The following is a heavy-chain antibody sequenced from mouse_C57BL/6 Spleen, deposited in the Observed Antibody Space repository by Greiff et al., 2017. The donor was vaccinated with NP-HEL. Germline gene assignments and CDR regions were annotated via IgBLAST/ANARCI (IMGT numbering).Heavy chain of an antibody. V-gene: IGHV3-6*01. CDR2: ISYDGSN. J-gene: IGHJ2*01. CDR1: GYSITSGYY. CDR3: ARGVLLPPFDY. Sequence: VQLKESGPGLVKPSQSLSLTCSVTGYSITSGYYWNWIRQFPGNKLEWMGYISYDGSNNYNPSLKNRISITRDTSKNQFFLKLNSVTTEDTATYYCARGVLLPPFDYWGQGTTLTVSS.